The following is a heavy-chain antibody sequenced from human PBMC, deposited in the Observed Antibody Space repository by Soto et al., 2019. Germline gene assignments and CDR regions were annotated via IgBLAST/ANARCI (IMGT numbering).Heavy chain of an antibody. J-gene: IGHJ6*03. D-gene: IGHD3-3*01. CDR3: ARGNFWSGYDPSYYYYMDA. CDR2: INQSGST. Sequence: QVQLQQWGAGLLKPSETLSLTCAVSGGSFTGYFWNWIRQTPGKGLEWIGEINQSGSTTYNPSLKSRVTISVDRSKSQFSLGLNSVTAADTAVYYCARGNFWSGYDPSYYYYMDAWGKGTAVTVSS. V-gene: IGHV4-34*02. CDR1: GGSFTGYF.